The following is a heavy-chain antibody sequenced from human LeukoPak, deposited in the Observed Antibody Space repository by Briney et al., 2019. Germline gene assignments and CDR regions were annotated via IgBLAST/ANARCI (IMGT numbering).Heavy chain of an antibody. CDR2: IYHSGST. CDR3: ARDHEYCSSTSCSDY. D-gene: IGHD2-2*01. J-gene: IGHJ4*02. Sequence: PSETLSLTCTVSGYSISSGYYWGWIRQPPGKGLEWIGSIYHSGSTYYNPSLKSRVTISVDTSKNQFSLKLSSVTAADTAVYYCARDHEYCSSTSCSDYWGQRTLVTVSS. V-gene: IGHV4-38-2*02. CDR1: GYSISSGYY.